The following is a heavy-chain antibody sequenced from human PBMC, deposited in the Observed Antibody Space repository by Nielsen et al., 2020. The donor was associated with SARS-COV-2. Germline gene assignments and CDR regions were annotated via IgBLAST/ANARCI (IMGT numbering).Heavy chain of an antibody. CDR2: IKSKIDGGTT. J-gene: IGHJ5*02. CDR3: ATARYCIRTSCIAGTVIFDP. Sequence: GESLKISCVASGFTFSKAWRSWVRQAPGKGLEWVGRIKSKIDGGTTDYAAPVKDRFTISRDDSKNTVYLDMSSLRTEDTAVYYCATARYCIRTSCIAGTVIFDPWGQGTQLIVSS. CDR1: GFTFSKAW. V-gene: IGHV3-15*01. D-gene: IGHD2-2*01.